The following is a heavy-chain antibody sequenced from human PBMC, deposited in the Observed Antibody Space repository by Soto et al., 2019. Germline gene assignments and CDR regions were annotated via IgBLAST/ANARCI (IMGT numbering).Heavy chain of an antibody. J-gene: IGHJ6*03. V-gene: IGHV3-21*01. CDR3: ARVRGYCSSTSCEYYYYYYIDV. D-gene: IGHD2-2*01. CDR1: GFTFSSYS. Sequence: GGSLRLSCAASGFTFSSYSMNWVRQAPGKGLEWVSSISSSSSYIYYADSVKGRFTISRDNAKNSLYLQMNSLRAEDTAVYYCARVRGYCSSTSCEYYYYYYIDVWGKGTTVTVAS. CDR2: ISSSSSYI.